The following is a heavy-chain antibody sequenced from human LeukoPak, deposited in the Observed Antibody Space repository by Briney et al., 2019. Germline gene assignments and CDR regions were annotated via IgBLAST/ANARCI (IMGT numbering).Heavy chain of an antibody. CDR2: ISGSGGST. V-gene: IGHV3-23*01. Sequence: GGSLRLSCAASGFTFSSYAMSWVRQAPGKGLEWVSAISGSGGSTYYADSVKGRFTISRDNSKNTLYLQMNSLRAEDTAVYYCAKAADVLRFLEWLLWFDYWGQGTLVTVSS. CDR1: GFTFSSYA. D-gene: IGHD3-3*01. CDR3: AKAADVLRFLEWLLWFDY. J-gene: IGHJ4*02.